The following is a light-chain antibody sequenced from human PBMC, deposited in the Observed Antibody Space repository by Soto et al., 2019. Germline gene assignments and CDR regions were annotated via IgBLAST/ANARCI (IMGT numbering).Light chain of an antibody. Sequence: EIVLTQSTGTLSLSPGERATLSCRASQSVNNIFLAWYQQKPDQAPRLLIYGTSNRATGIPDRFRGSGSGTDFTLIISRLEPEDFAMYYCQQYGSSPYTFGQGTKLEIK. J-gene: IGKJ2*01. V-gene: IGKV3-20*01. CDR1: QSVNNIF. CDR3: QQYGSSPYT. CDR2: GTS.